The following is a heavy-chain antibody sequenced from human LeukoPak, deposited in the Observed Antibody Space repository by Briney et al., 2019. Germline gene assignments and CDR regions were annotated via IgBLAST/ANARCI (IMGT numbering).Heavy chain of an antibody. J-gene: IGHJ5*02. V-gene: IGHV4-61*02. D-gene: IGHD5-18*01. CDR2: MDTSGRT. Sequence: SQTLSLTCIVSGDSITSGNYYWTWIRQPTGKGLEWIRRMDTSGRTDYSPSLKSRVTISLDTSKNHISLNLNSLTAADTAVYYCARGGTAGYKNYFDPWGQGTLVTVSS. CDR3: ARGGTAGYKNYFDP. CDR1: GDSITSGNYY.